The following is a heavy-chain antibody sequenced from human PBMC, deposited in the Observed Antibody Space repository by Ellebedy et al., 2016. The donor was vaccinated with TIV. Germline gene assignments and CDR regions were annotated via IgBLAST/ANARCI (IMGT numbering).Heavy chain of an antibody. CDR1: GIRFGDFF. J-gene: IGHJ4*02. Sequence: GGSLRLXCATSGIRFGDFFMSWVRQAPGRGLQWVSTISAGGDDTYLADSVKGRFTISRDNSRSILYLQMSSLRDEDSAIYYCREGHYSDVWGQGTQVTVSA. V-gene: IGHV3-23*01. CDR2: ISAGGDDT. CDR3: REGHYSDV.